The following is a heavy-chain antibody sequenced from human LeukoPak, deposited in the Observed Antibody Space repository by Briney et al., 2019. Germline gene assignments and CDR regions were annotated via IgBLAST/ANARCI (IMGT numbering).Heavy chain of an antibody. CDR3: AYNRNFALDN. CDR1: GASIASHSW. Sequence: PSETLSLTCAVSGASIASHSWWSWVRQPPGKGLEWIGEVYHSGGANYKPSLKSRVTVSVDTSRNHFSLKLTSVTAADTAVYFCAYNRNFALDNWGQGTLVTVSS. J-gene: IGHJ4*01. CDR2: VYHSGGA. V-gene: IGHV4/OR15-8*01. D-gene: IGHD1-14*01.